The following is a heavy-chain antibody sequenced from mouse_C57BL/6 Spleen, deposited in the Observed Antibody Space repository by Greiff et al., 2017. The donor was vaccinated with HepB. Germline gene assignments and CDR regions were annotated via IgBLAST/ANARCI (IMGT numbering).Heavy chain of an antibody. Sequence: QVQLQQPGAELVRPGSSVKLSCKASGYTFTSYWMHWVKQRPIQGLEWIGNIDPSDSETHYNQKFKDKATLTVDKSSSTAYMQLSSLTSEDSAVYYCARWAGKGWFAYWGQGTLVTVSA. V-gene: IGHV1-52*01. J-gene: IGHJ3*01. CDR3: ARWAGKGWFAY. CDR2: IDPSDSET. D-gene: IGHD3-3*01. CDR1: GYTFTSYW.